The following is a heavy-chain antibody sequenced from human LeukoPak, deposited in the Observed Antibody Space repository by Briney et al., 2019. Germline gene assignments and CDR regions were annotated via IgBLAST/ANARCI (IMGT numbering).Heavy chain of an antibody. Sequence: SETLSLTCTVSGATISSGGYLCTWIRQHPGKGLEWIGHISYSGRTYYNPSLKSRVTISVDMSNNQFSLKLASVTAADTAVYYCARQCTGGSCYSGNWFDPWGQGTLVTVSS. CDR2: ISYSGRT. CDR3: ARQCTGGSCYSGNWFDP. CDR1: GATISSGGYL. V-gene: IGHV4-31*03. D-gene: IGHD2-15*01. J-gene: IGHJ5*02.